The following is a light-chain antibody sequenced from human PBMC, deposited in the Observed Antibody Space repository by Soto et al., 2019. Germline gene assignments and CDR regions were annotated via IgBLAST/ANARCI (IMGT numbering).Light chain of an antibody. CDR3: QQYDNIRVT. Sequence: DIQMTQSPSSLSASIGDRVIISCHASEDISHYVNWYQQQPGKAPKLLIYDGYELQTGVPSRFSGSGSKTDFYLTISSLRPEDFASYYCQQYDNIRVTFGPGTRVDLK. V-gene: IGKV1-33*01. J-gene: IGKJ3*01. CDR2: DGY. CDR1: EDISHY.